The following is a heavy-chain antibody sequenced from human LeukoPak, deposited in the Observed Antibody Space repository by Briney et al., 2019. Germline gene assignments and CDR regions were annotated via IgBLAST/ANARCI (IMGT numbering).Heavy chain of an antibody. CDR1: GGSISSYY. V-gene: IGHV4-59*12. D-gene: IGHD6-19*01. CDR3: ARGILAVAGFYYFDY. Sequence: SETLSLTCTVSGGSISSYYWSWIRQPPGKGLDWIGYIYYSGSTSYNPSLKSRVTISVDTSKNQFSLKLSSVTAADTAVYYCARGILAVAGFYYFDYWGQGTLVTVSS. J-gene: IGHJ4*02. CDR2: IYYSGST.